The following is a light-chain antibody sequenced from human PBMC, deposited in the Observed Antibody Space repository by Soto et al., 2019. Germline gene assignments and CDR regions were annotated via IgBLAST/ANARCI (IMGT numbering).Light chain of an antibody. V-gene: IGKV1-39*01. J-gene: IGKJ5*01. CDR2: AAS. CDR3: KQSYSTPIT. CDR1: QTIISY. Sequence: DIQMTQSPSSLSASVGERVTITCRASQTIISYLNWYQQKPGKAPKLLIYAASSLQSGVPSRFSGSGSGTDFTLTISSLQPEDFATYYCKQSYSTPITFGQGTRLEIK.